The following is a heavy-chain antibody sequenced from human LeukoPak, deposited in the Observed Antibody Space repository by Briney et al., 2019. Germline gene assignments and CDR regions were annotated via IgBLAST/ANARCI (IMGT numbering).Heavy chain of an antibody. D-gene: IGHD5-24*01. Sequence: PGGSLRLSCAASGFTFSSYSMNWVRQAPGKGLEWVAFIRYDGSNKYYAGSVKGRFTISRDNSKNTLYLRMNSLRAEDTAVYYCAKDGGAVESSPWGQGTLVTVSS. CDR3: AKDGGAVESSP. CDR1: GFTFSSYS. J-gene: IGHJ5*02. CDR2: IRYDGSNK. V-gene: IGHV3-30*02.